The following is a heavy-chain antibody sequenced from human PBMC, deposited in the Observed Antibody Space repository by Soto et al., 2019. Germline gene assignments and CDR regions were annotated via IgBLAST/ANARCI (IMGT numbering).Heavy chain of an antibody. D-gene: IGHD4-17*01. V-gene: IGHV4-59*01. CDR1: GGSISSYY. CDR3: ARNGELFDY. J-gene: IGHJ4*02. Sequence: QVQLQESGPGLVKPSETLSLTCTVSGGSISSYYWSWIRQPPGKGLEWIGYIYYSGSTNYNPSLKSRVTISVDTSKNQFSLKLSSVTAADTAVYYCARNGELFDYWGQGTLVTVSS. CDR2: IYYSGST.